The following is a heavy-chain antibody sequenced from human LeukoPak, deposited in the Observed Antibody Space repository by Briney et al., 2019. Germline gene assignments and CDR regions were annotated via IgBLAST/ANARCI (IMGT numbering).Heavy chain of an antibody. CDR1: GFTFSSYS. Sequence: NPGGSLRLSCAASGFTFSSYSMNWVRQAPGKGLEWVSSISSSSSYIYYADSVKGRFTISRDNAKNSLYLQMNSLRAEDTAVYYCARDLSPDSGLGYYALDAFDIWGQGTMATVSS. CDR2: ISSSSSYI. D-gene: IGHD3-22*01. J-gene: IGHJ3*02. V-gene: IGHV3-21*01. CDR3: ARDLSPDSGLGYYALDAFDI.